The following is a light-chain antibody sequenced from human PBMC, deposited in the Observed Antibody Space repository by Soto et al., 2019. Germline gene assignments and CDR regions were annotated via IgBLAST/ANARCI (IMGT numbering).Light chain of an antibody. CDR3: QHYVSSPHFT. J-gene: IGKJ3*01. V-gene: IGKV3-20*01. Sequence: EIVLTQSPGTLSLSPGERATLSCRASQSVTNNYLAWYQQKPGQAPRLLIYGASSRATGIPDRFSGSGSGTDFSLPISRLEPEDFAVYYCQHYVSSPHFTSGPGTKVDIK. CDR1: QSVTNNY. CDR2: GAS.